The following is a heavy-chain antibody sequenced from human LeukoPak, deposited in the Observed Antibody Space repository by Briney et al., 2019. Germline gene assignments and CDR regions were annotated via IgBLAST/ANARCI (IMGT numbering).Heavy chain of an antibody. CDR2: IHYTGST. J-gene: IGHJ5*02. CDR3: ARGGYYGSGNDFRFDP. V-gene: IGHV4-59*01. D-gene: IGHD3-10*01. CDR1: GGSISSYY. Sequence: SETLSLTCTVSGGSISSYYWSGIRQSLGKGLECIGYIHYTGSTNYNPSLKSRVTIPVEASKNQFSLKLKSVTAADTAVYYCARGGYYGSGNDFRFDPWGQGTLVTVSS.